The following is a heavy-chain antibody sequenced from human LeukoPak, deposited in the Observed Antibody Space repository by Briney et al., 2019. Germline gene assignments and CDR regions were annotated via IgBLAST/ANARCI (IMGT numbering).Heavy chain of an antibody. Sequence: GGSLRLSCATSGFTFSDYYMNWIRQAPGKGLEWISYISSSSTYTNYADSVKGRFTISRDNAKNSLFLQMNSLRAEDTAVYYCAREYSSSWYFDYWGQGTLVTVSS. CDR1: GFTFSDYY. CDR2: ISSSSTYT. D-gene: IGHD6-13*01. V-gene: IGHV3-11*06. CDR3: AREYSSSWYFDY. J-gene: IGHJ4*02.